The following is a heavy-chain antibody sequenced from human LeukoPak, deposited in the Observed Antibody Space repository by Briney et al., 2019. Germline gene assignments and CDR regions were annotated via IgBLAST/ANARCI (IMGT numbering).Heavy chain of an antibody. V-gene: IGHV4-31*03. CDR2: IYDSGST. CDR1: GGSISSGGHY. CDR3: ARGYAPFDP. D-gene: IGHD5-12*01. J-gene: IGHJ5*02. Sequence: SETLSLTCTVSGGSISSGGHYWSWIRQHPGKGLEWLGYIYDSGSTYYNPSLKSRLNISLDTSKNQFSLKLTSVTAADTAVYYCARGYAPFDPWGQGTLVTVSS.